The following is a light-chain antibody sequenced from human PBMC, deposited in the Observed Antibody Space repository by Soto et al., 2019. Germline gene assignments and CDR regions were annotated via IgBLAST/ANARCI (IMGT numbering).Light chain of an antibody. V-gene: IGLV1-40*01. CDR3: QSYDSSLSGFVV. CDR1: SSNIGAGFD. Sequence: QAVVTQPPSVSGAPGQRVTISCTGSSSNIGAGFDVHWYQQITGTAPKLLIYLNTNRPSGVPDRFSGSKSDTSASLTITGLQADDEADYYCQSYDSSLSGFVVFGGGTKLTVL. J-gene: IGLJ2*01. CDR2: LNT.